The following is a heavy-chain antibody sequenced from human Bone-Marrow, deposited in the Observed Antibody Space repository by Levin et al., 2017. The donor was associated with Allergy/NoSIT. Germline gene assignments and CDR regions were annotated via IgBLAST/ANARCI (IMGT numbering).Heavy chain of an antibody. V-gene: IGHV1-46*04. Sequence: GESLKISCKTSGYTFTNYYIHWVRQAPGHGLEWLGIINAGGGGSSYAEMLQGRLTVTRDTSTSTVYMELRSLTSEDTAVYYCARGINDYSNYVLAFDVWGQGTMVTVSS. CDR2: INAGGGGS. CDR1: GYTFTNYY. CDR3: ARGINDYSNYVLAFDV. D-gene: IGHD4-11*01. J-gene: IGHJ3*01.